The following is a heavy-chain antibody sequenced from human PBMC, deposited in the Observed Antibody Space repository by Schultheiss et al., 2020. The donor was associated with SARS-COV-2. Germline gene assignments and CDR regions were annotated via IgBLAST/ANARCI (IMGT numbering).Heavy chain of an antibody. CDR1: GFTFSSYG. V-gene: IGHV3-33*01. Sequence: GGSLRLSCAASGFTFSSYGMHWVRQAPGKGLEWVAVIWYDGSNKYYADSVKGRFTISRDNSKNTLYLQMNSLRAEDTAVYYCARESHYYDRPGDGFMDVWGQGTTVTVSS. CDR2: IWYDGSNK. D-gene: IGHD3-22*01. J-gene: IGHJ6*02. CDR3: ARESHYYDRPGDGFMDV.